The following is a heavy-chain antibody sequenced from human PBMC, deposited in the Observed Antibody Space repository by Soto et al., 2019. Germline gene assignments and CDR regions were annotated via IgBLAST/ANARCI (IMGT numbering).Heavy chain of an antibody. CDR3: VRIRRGDGYTFGY. D-gene: IGHD5-12*01. J-gene: IGHJ4*02. CDR1: GFSLSNYW. V-gene: IGHV3-74*01. Sequence: EVQLVESGGVSVQPGGSLRLSCTASGFSLSNYWMHWVRQAPGKGLVWVSRINTDGSTTTYADSVKGRFTISRDNAKNTLYLQMNSLRDDEAAVYYCVRIRRGDGYTFGYWCQGTLVTVSS. CDR2: INTDGSTT.